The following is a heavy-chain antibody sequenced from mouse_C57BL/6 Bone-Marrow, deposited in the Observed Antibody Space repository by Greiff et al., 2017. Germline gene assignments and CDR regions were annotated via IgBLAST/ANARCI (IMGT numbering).Heavy chain of an antibody. CDR2: FRNNANGYTT. CDR3: ARWRWLLPWYFDV. J-gene: IGHJ1*03. V-gene: IGHV7-3*01. CDR1: GFTFTDYY. D-gene: IGHD2-3*01. Sequence: EVKLVESGGGLVQPGGSLRLSCAASGFTFTDYYMSWFRQPPGKALEWLGFFRNNANGYTTEYTASVKGRFTISRDNSQSILYLQMNALRAEDSATYYCARWRWLLPWYFDVWGTGTTVTVSS.